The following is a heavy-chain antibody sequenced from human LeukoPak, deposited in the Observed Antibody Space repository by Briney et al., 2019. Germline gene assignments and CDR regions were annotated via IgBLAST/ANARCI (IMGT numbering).Heavy chain of an antibody. J-gene: IGHJ3*02. CDR2: ISYIGTT. D-gene: IGHD4-17*01. V-gene: IGHV4-59*11. CDR1: DDSFSSHY. CDR3: ARDLVTVTKGFDI. Sequence: SETLSLTCAVSDDSFSSHYWTWTRQPPGKGLEWIGYISYIGTTNYNPSLKSRVTISIDTSKNQFSLKLSSVTAADTAVYYCARDLVTVTKGFDIWGQGTMVSVSS.